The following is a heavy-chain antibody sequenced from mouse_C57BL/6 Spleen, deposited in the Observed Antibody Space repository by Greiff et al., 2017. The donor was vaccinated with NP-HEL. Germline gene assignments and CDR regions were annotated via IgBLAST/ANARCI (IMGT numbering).Heavy chain of an antibody. CDR1: GYTFTSYW. V-gene: IGHV1-69*01. Sequence: QVQLQQPGAELVMPGASVKLSCKASGYTFTSYWMHWVKQRPGQGLEWIGEIDPSDSYTNYNQKFKGKSTLTVDKSSSTAYMQLSSLTSGDSAVYYCARRLGDWYFDVWGTGTTVTVSS. CDR3: ARRLGDWYFDV. D-gene: IGHD1-2*01. CDR2: IDPSDSYT. J-gene: IGHJ1*03.